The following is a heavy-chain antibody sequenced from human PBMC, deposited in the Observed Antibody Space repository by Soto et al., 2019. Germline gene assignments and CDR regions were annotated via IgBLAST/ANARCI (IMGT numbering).Heavy chain of an antibody. J-gene: IGHJ4*02. CDR3: ATELGENPASPFDA. CDR2: ISAYNGNT. V-gene: IGHV1-18*04. D-gene: IGHD3-10*01. CDR1: GYTFTSYG. Sequence: GASVKVSCKASGYTFTSYGISWVRQAPGQGLEWMGWISAYNGNTNYAQKLQGRVTMTTDTSTSTVYMELSSLRSDDTAVYFCATELGENPASPFDAWGQGTLVTVSS.